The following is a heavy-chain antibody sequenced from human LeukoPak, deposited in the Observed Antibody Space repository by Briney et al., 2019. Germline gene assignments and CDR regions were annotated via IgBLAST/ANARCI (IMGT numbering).Heavy chain of an antibody. J-gene: IGHJ6*02. Sequence: PGGSLRLSCAASGFTISDYYMDWVRQAPGKGLEWVGRSRNKANSYTTEYAASVKGRFTISRDDSKNSLYLQMNSLKTEDTALYYCALHYSGSYYYGMDVWGQGTTVTVS. CDR1: GFTISDYY. CDR2: SRNKANSYTT. CDR3: ALHYSGSYYYGMDV. V-gene: IGHV3-72*01. D-gene: IGHD1-26*01.